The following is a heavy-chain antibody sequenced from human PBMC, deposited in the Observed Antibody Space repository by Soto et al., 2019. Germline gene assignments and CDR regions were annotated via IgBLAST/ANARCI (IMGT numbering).Heavy chain of an antibody. J-gene: IGHJ4*02. D-gene: IGHD4-17*01. CDR1: GFTFSSYA. V-gene: IGHV3-23*01. CDR2: ISGSGGST. Sequence: EVQLLESGGGLVQPGGSLRLSCAASGFTFSSYAMSWVRQAPGKGLEWVSAISGSGGSTYYADSVKGRFTIPRDNSKNTLYLQMNSLRAEDTAVYYCAKGPGLTVTHPDYWGQGTLVTVSS. CDR3: AKGPGLTVTHPDY.